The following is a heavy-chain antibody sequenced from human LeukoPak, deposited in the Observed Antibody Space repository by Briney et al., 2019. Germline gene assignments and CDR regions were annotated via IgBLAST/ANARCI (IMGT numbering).Heavy chain of an antibody. D-gene: IGHD2-2*01. CDR1: GFTFSSYE. CDR3: ARDPVPAVMGGWFDP. V-gene: IGHV3-48*03. CDR2: ISSSGSTI. Sequence: PGGSLRLSCAASGFTFSSYEMNWVRQAPGKGLEWVSYISSSGSTIYYADSVKGRFTISRDNSKNTLYLQMNSLRDEDTAVYYCARDPVPAVMGGWFDPWGQGTLVTVSS. J-gene: IGHJ5*02.